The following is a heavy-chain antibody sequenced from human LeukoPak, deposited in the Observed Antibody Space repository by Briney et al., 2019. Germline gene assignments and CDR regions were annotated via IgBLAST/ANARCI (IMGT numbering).Heavy chain of an antibody. Sequence: GGSLRLSCTPSGFTFGDYAMSWVRQAPGKGLEWVGNIRSKAYGGTTEYAASVKGRFTISRDDSKSIAYLQMNSLKDEDTAVYYYTRVHQVHYYGSGSAYDAFDIWDQGTMVTVSS. J-gene: IGHJ3*02. CDR1: GFTFGDYA. V-gene: IGHV3-49*04. D-gene: IGHD3-10*01. CDR3: TRVHQVHYYGSGSAYDAFDI. CDR2: IRSKAYGGTT.